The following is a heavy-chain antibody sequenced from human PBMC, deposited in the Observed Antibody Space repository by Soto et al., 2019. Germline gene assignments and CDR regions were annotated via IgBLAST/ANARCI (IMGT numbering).Heavy chain of an antibody. D-gene: IGHD6-13*01. Sequence: PSETLSLTCTVSGGSISSGGYYWSWIRQHPGKGLEWIGYIYCSGSTYYNPSLKSRVTISVDTSKNQFYLKLSSVTAADTAVYYCARAEAGTACFDPWGQGTLVTVSS. CDR2: IYCSGST. V-gene: IGHV4-31*03. CDR3: ARAEAGTACFDP. J-gene: IGHJ5*02. CDR1: GGSISSGGYY.